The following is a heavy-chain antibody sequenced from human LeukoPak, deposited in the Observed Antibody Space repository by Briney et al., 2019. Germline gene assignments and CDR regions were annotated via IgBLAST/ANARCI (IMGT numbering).Heavy chain of an antibody. CDR2: INPNSGGT. CDR1: GCTFTGYY. J-gene: IGHJ5*02. Sequence: ASVKVSCKASGCTFTGYYMRWVRQAPGQGLEWMGWINPNSGGTNYAQKFQGRVTMTRDTSISTAYMELSRLRSDDTAVYYCARGKLLRSVLGNNWFDPWGQGTLVTVSS. CDR3: ARGKLLRSVLGNNWFDP. V-gene: IGHV1-2*02. D-gene: IGHD2-15*01.